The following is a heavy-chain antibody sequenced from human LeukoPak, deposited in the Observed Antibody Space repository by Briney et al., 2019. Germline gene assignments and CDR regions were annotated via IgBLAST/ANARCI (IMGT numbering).Heavy chain of an antibody. J-gene: IGHJ4*02. Sequence: ASVKVSCKASGYTFTGYYMHWVRQAPGQGLEWMGWIDPNSGGTNYAQKFQGRVTMTRDTSISTAYMVLNRLRSDDTAVYYCARDNIMDSSSSRGVGSDYWGQGTLVTVSS. V-gene: IGHV1-2*02. CDR3: ARDNIMDSSSSRGVGSDY. D-gene: IGHD6-6*01. CDR2: IDPNSGGT. CDR1: GYTFTGYY.